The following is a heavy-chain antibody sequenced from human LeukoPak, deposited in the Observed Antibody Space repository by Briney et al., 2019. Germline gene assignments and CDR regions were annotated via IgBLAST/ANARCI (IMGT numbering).Heavy chain of an antibody. V-gene: IGHV4-39*07. D-gene: IGHD3-10*01. CDR2: IYYSGST. J-gene: IGHJ6*03. CDR1: GGSISSSSYY. CDR3: ARESITMVRGVIIPYYYYYMDV. Sequence: SETLSLTCTVSGGSISSSSYYWGWIRQPPGKGLECIGLIYYSGSTYYNPSLKSRVTISVDTSKNQFSLKLSSVTAADTAVYYCARESITMVRGVIIPYYYYYMDVWGKGTTVTISS.